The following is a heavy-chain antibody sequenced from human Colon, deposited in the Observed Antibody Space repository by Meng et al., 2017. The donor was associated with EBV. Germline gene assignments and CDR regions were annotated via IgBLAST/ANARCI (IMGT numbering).Heavy chain of an antibody. D-gene: IGHD3-10*01. J-gene: IGHJ4*02. V-gene: IGHV4-39*01. CDR3: ARRRYYYGSGSYHSYYFDY. CDR2: IYYNGST. CDR1: GGSISISSYY. Sequence: LRMQESGPGRVKPSETLSLTCTVSGGSISISSYYWGWIRQPPGKGLEWIGSIYYNGSTYYNPSLKSRVTISVDTSKNQFSLKLNSVTAADTAVYYCARRRYYYGSGSYHSYYFDYWGQGALVTVSS.